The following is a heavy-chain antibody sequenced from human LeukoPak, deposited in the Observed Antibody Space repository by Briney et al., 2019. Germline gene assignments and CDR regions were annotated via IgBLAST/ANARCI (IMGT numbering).Heavy chain of an antibody. V-gene: IGHV3-48*03. CDR3: ATSWFGDYYFDY. D-gene: IGHD3-10*01. CDR2: ISSSGSTI. Sequence: GGSLRLSCAASGFTFSSYEMNWVRQAPGKGLEWVSYISSSGSTIYYAASVKGRFTISRDNAKNSLYLQMNSLRAEDTAVYYCATSWFGDYYFDYWGQGTLVTVSS. CDR1: GFTFSSYE. J-gene: IGHJ4*02.